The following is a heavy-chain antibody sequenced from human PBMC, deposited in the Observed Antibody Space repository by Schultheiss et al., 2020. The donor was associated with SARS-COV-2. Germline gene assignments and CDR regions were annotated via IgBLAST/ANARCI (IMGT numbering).Heavy chain of an antibody. CDR3: ARDGPSSGWYGYFDY. J-gene: IGHJ4*02. CDR2: IYTSGST. Sequence: SETLSLTCTVSGGSISNYYWSWIRQPAGKGLEWIGRIYTSGSTNYNPSLKSRVTMSVDTSKNQFSLKLSSVTAADTAVYYCARDGPSSGWYGYFDYWGQGTLVTVSS. CDR1: GGSISNYY. V-gene: IGHV4-4*07. D-gene: IGHD6-19*01.